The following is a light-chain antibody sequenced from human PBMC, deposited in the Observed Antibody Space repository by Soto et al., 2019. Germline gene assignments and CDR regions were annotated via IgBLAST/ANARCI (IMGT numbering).Light chain of an antibody. CDR1: CSNIGNNY. CDR3: GTWDSSLSAGLVV. V-gene: IGLV1-51*01. Sequence: QSVLTQPPSVSAAPGQKVTISCSGSCSNIGNNYVSWYQQLPGTAPKLLIYDNNKRPSGIPDRFSGSKSGTSATLGITGLQTGDEADYYCGTWDSSLSAGLVVFGGGTKLTVL. J-gene: IGLJ2*01. CDR2: DNN.